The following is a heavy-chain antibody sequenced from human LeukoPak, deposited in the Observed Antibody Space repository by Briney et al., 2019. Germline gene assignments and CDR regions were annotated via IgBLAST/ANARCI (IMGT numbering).Heavy chain of an antibody. CDR3: ATAFEY. Sequence: GGSPRLSCAASGFTFSNYWIHWVRQVPGQGLVWVARINRDGSGTSYADFVKGRFTISRDNAKNTVSLEMNSLRPEDTAVYYCATAFEYWGQGTLVTVSS. D-gene: IGHD2-21*02. CDR1: GFTFSNYW. J-gene: IGHJ4*02. V-gene: IGHV3-74*01. CDR2: INRDGSGT.